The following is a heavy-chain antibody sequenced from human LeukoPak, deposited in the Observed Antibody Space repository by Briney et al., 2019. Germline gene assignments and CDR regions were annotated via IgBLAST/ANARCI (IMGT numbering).Heavy chain of an antibody. D-gene: IGHD3-3*01. CDR3: ARGMAYDFWSGYYFDY. CDR2: IKQDGSEK. V-gene: IGHV3-7*01. CDR1: GFTFSSYW. Sequence: GGSLRLSCAASGFTFSSYWMSWVRQAPGKGLEWVANIKQDGSEKYYVDSVKGRFTISRDNAKNSLYLQMNSLRAEDTAVYYCARGMAYDFWSGYYFDYWGQGTLVTVSS. J-gene: IGHJ4*02.